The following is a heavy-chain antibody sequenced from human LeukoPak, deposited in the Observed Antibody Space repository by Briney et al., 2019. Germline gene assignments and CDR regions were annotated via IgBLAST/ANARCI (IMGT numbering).Heavy chain of an antibody. CDR2: ISSSGSTI. D-gene: IGHD6-13*01. Sequence: GGSLRLSCAASGFTFSTYKMNWVRQAPGKGLEWVSYISSSGSTIYYADSVKGRFTISRDNAKNSLYLQMNSLRAEDTAVYYCARDLIAAAEKKTYYYGMDVWGQGTTVTVSS. V-gene: IGHV3-48*03. CDR1: GFTFSTYK. CDR3: ARDLIAAAEKKTYYYGMDV. J-gene: IGHJ6*02.